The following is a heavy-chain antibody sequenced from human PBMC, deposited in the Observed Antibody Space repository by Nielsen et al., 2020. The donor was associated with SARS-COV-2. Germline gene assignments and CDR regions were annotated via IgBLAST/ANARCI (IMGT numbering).Heavy chain of an antibody. J-gene: IGHJ3*02. V-gene: IGHV3-53*04. D-gene: IGHD5-12*01. CDR3: AKIPDSGYDLGLDI. CDR2: IYSGGST. Sequence: GGSLRLSCAASGFTVSSNYMSWVRQAPGKGLEWVSVIYSGGSTYYADSVKGRFTISRHNSKNTLYLQMNSLRAEDTAVYYCAKIPDSGYDLGLDIWGQGTMVTVSS. CDR1: GFTVSSNY.